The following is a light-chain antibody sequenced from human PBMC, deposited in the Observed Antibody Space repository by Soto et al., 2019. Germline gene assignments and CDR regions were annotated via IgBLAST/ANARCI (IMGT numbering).Light chain of an antibody. CDR1: SSNIGAGYD. CDR3: QSYDSRLSGYV. Sequence: QSVLTQPPSVSGAPGQRVTSSRTGSSSNIGAGYDVHWYQQLPGAAPKLLIYGNSNRPSGVPDRVSGSKSGTSASLAITGLQAEDEADYYCQSYDSRLSGYVFGTGTKVTVL. V-gene: IGLV1-40*01. J-gene: IGLJ1*01. CDR2: GNS.